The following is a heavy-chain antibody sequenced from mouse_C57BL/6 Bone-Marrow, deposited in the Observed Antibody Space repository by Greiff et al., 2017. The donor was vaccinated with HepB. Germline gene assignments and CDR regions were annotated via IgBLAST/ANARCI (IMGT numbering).Heavy chain of an antibody. CDR1: GFTFTDYY. D-gene: IGHD4-1*01. Sequence: EVQLVESGGGLVQPGGSLSLSCAASGFTFTDYYMSWVRQPPGKALEWLGFIRNKANGYTTEYSASVKGRFTIARDNSQSILYLHMNALRAEDSATYYCARYCWDYFGYWGQGTTLTVSS. V-gene: IGHV7-3*01. CDR3: ARYCWDYFGY. CDR2: IRNKANGYTT. J-gene: IGHJ2*01.